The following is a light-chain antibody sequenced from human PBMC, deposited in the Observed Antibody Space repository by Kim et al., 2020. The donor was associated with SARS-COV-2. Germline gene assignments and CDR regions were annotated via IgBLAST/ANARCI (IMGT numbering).Light chain of an antibody. CDR2: AAS. CDR3: QHYHSYPLT. J-gene: IGKJ4*01. Sequence: ASVGDRVPITCRASQCISNHLVWFQQKPGKAPKSLIYAASRLQSGVPSRFSGSGSGTDFTLTISSLQPEDFATYYCQHYHSYPLTFGGGTKVEIK. CDR1: QCISNH. V-gene: IGKV1-16*01.